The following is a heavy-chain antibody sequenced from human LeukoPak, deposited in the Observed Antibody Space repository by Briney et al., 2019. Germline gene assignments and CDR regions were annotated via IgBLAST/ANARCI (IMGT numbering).Heavy chain of an antibody. Sequence: GGSLRLSCAASGFTFSSYWMHWVRHAPGKGLVWVSRITSDGSGTSYADSVKGRFTISRDIPKNTLFLQMNSLRAEDTAVYYCARDGILGSHDYWGQGTLVTVSS. D-gene: IGHD2-15*01. J-gene: IGHJ4*02. CDR2: ITSDGSGT. CDR3: ARDGILGSHDY. CDR1: GFTFSSYW. V-gene: IGHV3-74*01.